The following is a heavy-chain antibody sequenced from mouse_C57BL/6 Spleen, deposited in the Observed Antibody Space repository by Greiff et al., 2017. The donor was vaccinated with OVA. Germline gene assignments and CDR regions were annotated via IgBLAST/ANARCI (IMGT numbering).Heavy chain of an antibody. V-gene: IGHV3-6*01. CDR1: GYSITSGYY. CDR2: ISYDGSN. D-gene: IGHD3-2*02. CDR3: ARVQTAQAFDY. J-gene: IGHJ2*01. Sequence: EVQRVESGPGLVKPSQSLSLTCSVTGYSITSGYYWNWIRQFPGNKLEWMGYISYDGSNNYNPSLKNRISITRDTSKNQFFLKLNSVTTEDTATYYCARVQTAQAFDYWGQGTTLTVSS.